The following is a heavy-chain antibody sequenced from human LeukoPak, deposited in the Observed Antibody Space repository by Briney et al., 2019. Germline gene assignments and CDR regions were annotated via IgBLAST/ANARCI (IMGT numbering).Heavy chain of an antibody. D-gene: IGHD2-15*01. V-gene: IGHV3-49*03. CDR1: GFTFGDYA. Sequence: GGSLRLSCTASGFTFGDYAMSWFRQAPGKGLEWVGFIRSKAYGGTTEYAASVKGRFTISRDDSKSIAYLQMNSLKTEDTAVYYCTRDVFKEWLLVLFDYRGQGTLVTVSS. CDR2: IRSKAYGGTT. CDR3: TRDVFKEWLLVLFDY. J-gene: IGHJ4*02.